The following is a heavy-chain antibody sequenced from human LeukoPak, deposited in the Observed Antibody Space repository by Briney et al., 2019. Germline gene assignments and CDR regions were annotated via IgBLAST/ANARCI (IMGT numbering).Heavy chain of an antibody. D-gene: IGHD6-13*01. V-gene: IGHV1-69*13. CDR1: GGTFISYA. J-gene: IGHJ4*02. CDR2: IIPIFGTA. CDR3: ARYSSSWRTYFDY. Sequence: SVKVSCKASGGTFISYAISWVRQAPGQGLEWMGGIIPIFGTANYAQKFQGRVTITADESTSTAYMELSSLRSEDTAVYYCARYSSSWRTYFDYWGQGTLVTVSP.